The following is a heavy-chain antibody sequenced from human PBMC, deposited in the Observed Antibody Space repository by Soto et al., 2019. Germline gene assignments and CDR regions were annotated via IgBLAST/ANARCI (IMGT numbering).Heavy chain of an antibody. CDR2: IDKVGTDS. CDR1: EFTFSGRS. CDR3: ARGWFGPDV. V-gene: IGHV3-74*01. D-gene: IGHD3-10*01. Sequence: EVQLVESGGGLVQPGGSLRLSCAASEFTFSGRSVHWVRQAPGKGLVWVSGIDKVGTDSTYADSVKGRFTSSRDNAKNTVYLKMNSLRVEDTAVYYCARGWFGPDVWGKGTTYTVSS. J-gene: IGHJ6*03.